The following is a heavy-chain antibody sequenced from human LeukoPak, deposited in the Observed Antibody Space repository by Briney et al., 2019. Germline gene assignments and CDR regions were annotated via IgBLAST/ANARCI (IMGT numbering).Heavy chain of an antibody. Sequence: ASVKVSCKASGGTFSSYAISWVRQAPGQGLEWMGGIIPIFGTANYAQKFQGRVTITADESTSTAYMELSSLRSEDTAVYYCASNEARSYWGYYYYMDVWGKGTTVTISS. J-gene: IGHJ6*03. V-gene: IGHV1-69*13. CDR3: ASNEARSYWGYYYYMDV. CDR1: GGTFSSYA. CDR2: IIPIFGTA. D-gene: IGHD1-26*01.